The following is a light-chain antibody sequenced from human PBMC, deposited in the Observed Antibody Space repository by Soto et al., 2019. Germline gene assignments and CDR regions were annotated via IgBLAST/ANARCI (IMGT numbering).Light chain of an antibody. CDR3: QQRSNWPST. CDR1: QSVSSY. V-gene: IGKV3-11*01. CDR2: DAS. J-gene: IGKJ4*01. Sequence: NVLTQAPATLTLSPGNRATLSCRASQSVSSYLAWYQQKPGQAPRLLIYDASNRATGSPARFSGSGSGTDFSLTITSLEPEDFAVYYCQQRSNWPSTFGGGTKVEIK.